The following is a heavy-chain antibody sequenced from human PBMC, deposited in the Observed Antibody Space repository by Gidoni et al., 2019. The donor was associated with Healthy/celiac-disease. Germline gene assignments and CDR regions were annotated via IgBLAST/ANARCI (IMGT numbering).Heavy chain of an antibody. V-gene: IGHV4-31*03. CDR2: IYYSGST. CDR1: GGSIRSGGYY. Sequence: QVQLQESGPGLVKPSQTLSLLCTVSGGSIRSGGYYWSWIRQHPGKGRAWIGYIYYSGSTYYNPSLKSRVTISVDTSKNQFSLKLSSVTAADTAVYYCARGGGRDGYNLGYWGQGTLVTVSS. CDR3: ARGGGRDGYNLGY. D-gene: IGHD5-12*01. J-gene: IGHJ4*02.